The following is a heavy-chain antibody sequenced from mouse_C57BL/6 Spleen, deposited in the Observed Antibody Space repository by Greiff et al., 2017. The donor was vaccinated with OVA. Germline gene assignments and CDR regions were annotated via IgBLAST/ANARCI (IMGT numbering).Heavy chain of an antibody. CDR3: ARSRTSDY. Sequence: VQLKQSGPELVKPGASVKISCKASGYSFTGYYMNWVKQSPEKSLEWIGEINPSTGGTTYNQKFKAKATLTVDKSSSTAYMQLKSLTSEDSAVYYCARSRTSDYWGQGTTLTVSS. CDR2: INPSTGGT. CDR1: GYSFTGYY. J-gene: IGHJ2*01. V-gene: IGHV1-42*01.